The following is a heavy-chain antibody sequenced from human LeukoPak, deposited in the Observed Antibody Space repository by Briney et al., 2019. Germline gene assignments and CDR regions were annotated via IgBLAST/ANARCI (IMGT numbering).Heavy chain of an antibody. CDR3: AREERQWLAFFDY. J-gene: IGHJ4*02. Sequence: PSETLSLTCTVAGGSLSTFYWSWIRQPPGKGLEWIAYISHSGSTSYNPFLKSRVTISVDTSKNQFSLKLSSVTAADTAVYYCAREERQWLAFFDYWGQGTLVTVSS. CDR2: ISHSGST. D-gene: IGHD6-19*01. V-gene: IGHV4-59*01. CDR1: GGSLSTFY.